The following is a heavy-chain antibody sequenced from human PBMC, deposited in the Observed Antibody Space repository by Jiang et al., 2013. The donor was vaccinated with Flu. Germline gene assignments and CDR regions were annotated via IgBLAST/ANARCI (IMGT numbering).Heavy chain of an antibody. Sequence: GAEVKKPGESLKISCKGSGYSFTSYWIGWVRQMPGKGLEWMGIIYPGDSDTRYSPSFQGQVTISADKSISTAYLQWSSLKASDTAMYYCARGDYDSSGYYYRFGGTYDYWGQGTLVTVSS. J-gene: IGHJ4*02. D-gene: IGHD3-22*01. CDR1: GYSFTSYW. CDR2: IYPGDSDT. CDR3: ARGDYDSSGYYYRFGGTYDY. V-gene: IGHV5-51*01.